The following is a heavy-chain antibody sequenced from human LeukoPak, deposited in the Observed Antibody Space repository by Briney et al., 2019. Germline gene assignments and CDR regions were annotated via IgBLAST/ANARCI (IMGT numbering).Heavy chain of an antibody. J-gene: IGHJ5*02. CDR2: IYSGGNT. Sequence: TGGSLRLSCAASGFTVSSNYMSWVRQAPGKGLEWVSVIYSGGNTYYADSVKGRFTISRDNAKSSLFLQMDSLRAEDTAVYYCARENGGGWIDPWGQGTLVTVSS. CDR3: ARENGGGWIDP. D-gene: IGHD2-8*01. CDR1: GFTVSSNY. V-gene: IGHV3-53*01.